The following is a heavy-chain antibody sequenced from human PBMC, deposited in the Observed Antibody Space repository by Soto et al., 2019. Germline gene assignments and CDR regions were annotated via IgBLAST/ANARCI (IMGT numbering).Heavy chain of an antibody. V-gene: IGHV4-34*01. CDR3: ARGRFSSGWFQPEALYY. J-gene: IGHJ4*02. CDR1: GGSFSGYY. CDR2: INHSGST. Sequence: SETLSLTCAVYGGSFSGYYWSWIRQPPGKGLEWIGEINHSGSTNYNPSLKSRVTISVDTSKNQFSLKLSSVTAADTAVYYCARGRFSSGWFQPEALYYWGQGTLVTVSS. D-gene: IGHD6-19*01.